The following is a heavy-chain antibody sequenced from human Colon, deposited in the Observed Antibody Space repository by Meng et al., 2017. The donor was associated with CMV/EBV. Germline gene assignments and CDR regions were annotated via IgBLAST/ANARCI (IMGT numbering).Heavy chain of an antibody. Sequence: GGSLRLSCTASQFTFSSYWMHWVRQAPGKGLVWVSRINSDGSSTSYADSVKGRFTISRDNAKNTLYLQMNSLRVEDTALYYCRTGHYDRAWGHGTLVTVSS. V-gene: IGHV3-74*01. CDR3: RTGHYDRA. CDR2: INSDGSST. D-gene: IGHD3-16*01. J-gene: IGHJ5*01. CDR1: QFTFSSYW.